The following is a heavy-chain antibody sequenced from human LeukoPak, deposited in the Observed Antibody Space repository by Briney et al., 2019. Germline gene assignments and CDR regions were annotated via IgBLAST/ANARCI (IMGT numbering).Heavy chain of an antibody. D-gene: IGHD3-10*01. CDR2: ISGSGVGA. CDR1: GFTITTYA. CDR3: AKADYYDFDS. V-gene: IGHV3-23*01. Sequence: GGSLLLSCAASGFTITTYAMSWVRQAPGKGLECVSTISGSGVGAYYADSVKGRFTISRDNSNNTLSLQMNSLRAEDTAVYYCAKADYYDFDSWGQGTLVTVSS. J-gene: IGHJ4*02.